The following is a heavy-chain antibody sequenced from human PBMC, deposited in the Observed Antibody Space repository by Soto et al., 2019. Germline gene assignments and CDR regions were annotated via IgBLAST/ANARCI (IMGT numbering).Heavy chain of an antibody. CDR3: AREAPPEDY. V-gene: IGHV1-18*01. J-gene: IGHJ4*02. CDR1: GYTFTSYA. CDR2: ISAYNGNT. Sequence: QVQLVQSGAEVKKPGASVKVSCKASGYTFTSYAISWVRQAPGQGLEWMGWISAYNGNTNYAQKLQGRVTMTTDTSTRTAYMELRSLRSDARAVYFCAREAPPEDYWGQGTLVTVSS.